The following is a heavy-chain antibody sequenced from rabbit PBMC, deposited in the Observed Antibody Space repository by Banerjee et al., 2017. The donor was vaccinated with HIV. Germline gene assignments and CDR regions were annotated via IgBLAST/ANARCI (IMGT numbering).Heavy chain of an antibody. Sequence: GGDLVKPGASLTLTCKASGFSFSSGYDMCWVRQAPGKGLEWIACIYAGSSGSTYYASWAKGRFTISKTSSTTVTLQMTSLTAADTATYFCARDLAGVIGWNVGLWGPGTLV. CDR1: GFSFSSGYD. J-gene: IGHJ4*01. CDR3: ARDLAGVIGWNVGL. CDR2: IYAGSSGST. V-gene: IGHV1S40*01. D-gene: IGHD4-1*01.